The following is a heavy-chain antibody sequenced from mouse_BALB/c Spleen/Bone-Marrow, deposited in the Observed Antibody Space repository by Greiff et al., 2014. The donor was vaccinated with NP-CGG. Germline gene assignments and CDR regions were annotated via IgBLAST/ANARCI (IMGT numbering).Heavy chain of an antibody. D-gene: IGHD2-14*01. Sequence: VQLQQPGPELVKPGASVKMSCKASGYTFTSYAMHWVKQKPGQGLERIGYINPYNDGTKYNEKFKGKATLTSDKSSSTAYMELSSLTSEDSAVYYCASPYYRYDGFAYWGQGTLVTVSA. V-gene: IGHV1-14*01. J-gene: IGHJ3*01. CDR2: INPYNDGT. CDR3: ASPYYRYDGFAY. CDR1: GYTFTSYA.